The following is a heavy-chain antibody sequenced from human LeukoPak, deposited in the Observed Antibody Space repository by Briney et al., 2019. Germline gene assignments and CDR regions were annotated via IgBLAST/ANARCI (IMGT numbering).Heavy chain of an antibody. Sequence: GGSLRLSCAASGFTFSIYEINWVRQAPGKGLEWLSHISTSGSSVHYADSVKGRFTFSRDNSKNTLYLQMNSLRAEDTAVYYCAKDTTGGYDEYYYYYLDVWGKGTTVTVSS. J-gene: IGHJ6*03. CDR2: ISTSGSSV. CDR1: GFTFSIYE. V-gene: IGHV3-48*03. D-gene: IGHD5-12*01. CDR3: AKDTTGGYDEYYYYYLDV.